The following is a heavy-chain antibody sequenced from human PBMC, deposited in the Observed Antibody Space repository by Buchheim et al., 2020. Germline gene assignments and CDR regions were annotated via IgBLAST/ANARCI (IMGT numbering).Heavy chain of an antibody. Sequence: QVQLVQSGAEVKKPGASVKVSCKASGYTFTGYYIHWVRQAPGQGLEWMGWINPNSGGTNYAQKFQGRVTMTRDTSISTAYMELSRLRSDDTAVYYCAREDCSGGSCSDDYYYYGMDVWGQGTT. D-gene: IGHD2-15*01. CDR2: INPNSGGT. CDR3: AREDCSGGSCSDDYYYYGMDV. CDR1: GYTFTGYY. J-gene: IGHJ6*01. V-gene: IGHV1-2*02.